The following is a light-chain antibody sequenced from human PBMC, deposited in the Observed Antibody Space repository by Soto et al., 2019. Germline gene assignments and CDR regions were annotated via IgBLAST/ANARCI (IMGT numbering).Light chain of an antibody. CDR1: SSDVGSYSL. CDR2: EGS. J-gene: IGLJ1*01. Sequence: QSVLTQPASVSGSPGQSITISCTGTSSDVGSYSLVSWYQQHPGKAPKLMIYEGSKRPSGVSNRFSGSKSGNTASLTISGLQAEDEADYYSSSYAGNSTFGVFGSGTKVTVL. V-gene: IGLV2-23*03. CDR3: SSYAGNSTFGV.